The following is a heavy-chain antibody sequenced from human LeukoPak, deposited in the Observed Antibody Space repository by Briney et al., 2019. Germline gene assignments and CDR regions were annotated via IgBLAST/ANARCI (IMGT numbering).Heavy chain of an antibody. CDR2: IYSSGST. V-gene: IGHV4-59*01. D-gene: IGHD3-22*01. CDR3: ARIFTDSSAYYAEC. J-gene: IGHJ4*02. Sequence: SETLSLTCTVSGGPISSSYWSWIRQPPGKGLEWIGYIYSSGSTNYSPSLKGRVTISVDTSKNQFSLRVNSVTAADTALYYCARIFTDSSAYYAECWGQGTLVTVSS. CDR1: GGPISSSY.